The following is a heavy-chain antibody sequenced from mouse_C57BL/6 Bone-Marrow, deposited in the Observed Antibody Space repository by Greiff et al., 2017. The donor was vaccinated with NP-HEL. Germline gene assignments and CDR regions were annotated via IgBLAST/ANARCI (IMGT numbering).Heavy chain of an antibody. Sequence: EVHLVESGGDLVKPGGSLKLSCAASGFTFSSYGMSWVRQTPDKRLEWVATISSGGSYTYYPDSVKGRFTISRDNAKNTLYLQMSSLKSEDTAMYYCARLGLRVFAYWGQGTLVTVSA. CDR2: ISSGGSYT. CDR1: GFTFSSYG. D-gene: IGHD2-4*01. CDR3: ARLGLRVFAY. J-gene: IGHJ3*01. V-gene: IGHV5-6*01.